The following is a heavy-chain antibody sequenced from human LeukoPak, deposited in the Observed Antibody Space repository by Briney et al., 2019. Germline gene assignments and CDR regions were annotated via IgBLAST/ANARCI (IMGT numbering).Heavy chain of an antibody. Sequence: GASVKVSCKASGYTFTSYDINWVRQATGQGLEWMGWMNPNSGNTGYAQKFQGRVTMTRNTSISTAYMELSSLRSEDTAVYYCAGLLGYCSGTSCYRGFDYWGQGTLVTVSS. CDR2: MNPNSGNT. V-gene: IGHV1-8*01. D-gene: IGHD2-2*02. CDR1: GYTFTSYD. J-gene: IGHJ4*02. CDR3: AGLLGYCSGTSCYRGFDY.